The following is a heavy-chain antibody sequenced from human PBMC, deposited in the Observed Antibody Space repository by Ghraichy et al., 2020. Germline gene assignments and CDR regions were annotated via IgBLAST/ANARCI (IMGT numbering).Heavy chain of an antibody. Sequence: LSLTCAASGFMFSSYWMSWVRQAPGKGLEWVANIKQDGSEKYYVDSVKGRFTISRDNAKNSLYLQMNSLRAEDTAVYYCARDSDHYFYFYGLEVWGQGTTVTVSS. CDR3: ARDSDHYFYFYGLEV. CDR1: GFMFSSYW. CDR2: IKQDGSEK. V-gene: IGHV3-7*01. J-gene: IGHJ6*02.